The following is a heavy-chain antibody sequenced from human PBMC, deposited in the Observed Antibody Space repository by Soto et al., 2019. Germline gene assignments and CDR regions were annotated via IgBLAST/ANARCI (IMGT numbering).Heavy chain of an antibody. CDR3: ALGRFLEWETNWFDP. J-gene: IGHJ5*02. Sequence: PSSPLSLTCTVSGGSISSGVYYWRWIRQPPGKGLEWIGYIYDSGSTYYNASLKSRVTISVDTAKNHFSLKVSSVTAVDTAVYYCALGRFLEWETNWFDPWGQGTLVTVSS. D-gene: IGHD3-3*01. V-gene: IGHV4-30-4*08. CDR2: IYDSGST. CDR1: GGSISSGVYY.